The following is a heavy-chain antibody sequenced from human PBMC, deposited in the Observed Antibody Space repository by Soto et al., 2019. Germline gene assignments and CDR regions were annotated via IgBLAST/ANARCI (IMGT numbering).Heavy chain of an antibody. V-gene: IGHV2-5*02. CDR1: GLSFTTDGMG. Sequence: QITLKESGPTLVKPTQTLTLTSTFSGLSFTTDGMGVGWIRQPPGKALEWLALIYWDDDKRYSPSLKSRLTITNGASRKQVVLTLTNMDPADTATYYCAPLYWAASGTRYYFDYWGQGTLVTVSS. J-gene: IGHJ4*02. CDR2: IYWDDDK. CDR3: APLYWAASGTRYYFDY. D-gene: IGHD1-1*01.